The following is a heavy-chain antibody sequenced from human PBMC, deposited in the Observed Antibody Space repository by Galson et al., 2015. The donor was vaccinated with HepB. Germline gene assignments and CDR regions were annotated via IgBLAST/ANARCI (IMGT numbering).Heavy chain of an antibody. D-gene: IGHD3-16*02. Sequence: SCKASGYNFINYGINWVRQAPGQGLEWMGWINTYNDNTNYAQTFQGRLIMTTDTSTRTVYMKLRSLRSDDTAVYYCARGGRLGELSSSDYWGQGTLVTVSS. J-gene: IGHJ4*02. CDR3: ARGGRLGELSSSDY. V-gene: IGHV1-18*01. CDR2: INTYNDNT. CDR1: GYNFINYG.